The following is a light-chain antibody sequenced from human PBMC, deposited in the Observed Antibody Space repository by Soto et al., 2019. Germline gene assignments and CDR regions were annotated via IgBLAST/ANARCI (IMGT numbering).Light chain of an antibody. CDR1: QSFSSSY. V-gene: IGKV3-20*01. J-gene: IGKJ2*01. Sequence: EIVLTQSPGTLSLSPGERATLSCRASQSFSSSYLAWYQQKPGQAHRLLIYAASSRATGIPDRFSGSGSGTDFTLTISRLEPEDFAVYYCQQYGTSLYTFGQGTKLEIK. CDR2: AAS. CDR3: QQYGTSLYT.